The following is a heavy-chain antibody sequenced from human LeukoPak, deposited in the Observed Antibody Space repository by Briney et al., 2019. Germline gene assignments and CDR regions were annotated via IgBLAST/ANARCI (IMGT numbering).Heavy chain of an antibody. D-gene: IGHD1-26*01. Sequence: SETLSLTCAVYGGSFSNYYWSWIRQPPGKGPEWIGEINHSGSINYNLSLKSRVTISIDTSKNQFSLKLSSVTAADTAVYYCARGGWEIPEGYFDCWGQGTLVTVSS. CDR3: ARGGWEIPEGYFDC. CDR2: INHSGSI. J-gene: IGHJ4*02. V-gene: IGHV4-34*01. CDR1: GGSFSNYY.